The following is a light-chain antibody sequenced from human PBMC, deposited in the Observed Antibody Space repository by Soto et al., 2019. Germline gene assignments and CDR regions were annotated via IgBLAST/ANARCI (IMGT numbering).Light chain of an antibody. CDR2: EVT. V-gene: IGLV2-14*01. J-gene: IGLJ1*01. CDR3: GSYSSTDTPFV. CDR1: STDVGGYNY. Sequence: QSALAQPSSVSGSPGQSITISCTGTSTDVGGYNYVSWYQHHSGKAPKLLIYEVTNRPSGISDRFSGSKSGNTASLTISGLQAEDESDYYCGSYSSTDTPFVFGTGTKLTVL.